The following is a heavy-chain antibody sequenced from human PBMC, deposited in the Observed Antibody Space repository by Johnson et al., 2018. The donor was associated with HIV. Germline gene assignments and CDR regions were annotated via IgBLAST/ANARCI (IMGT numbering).Heavy chain of an antibody. Sequence: MQLVESGGGVVQRGGSLRLSCVASGFTFSSYGMHWVRQAPGKGLEWVAFIRYDGSNKYYADSVKGRFTISRDNSKNTLYLQMNSLRAEDTAVYYCAKDRDYYGSGLIWGQGTMVTVSS. CDR3: AKDRDYYGSGLI. D-gene: IGHD3-10*01. V-gene: IGHV3-30*02. J-gene: IGHJ3*02. CDR1: GFTFSSYG. CDR2: IRYDGSNK.